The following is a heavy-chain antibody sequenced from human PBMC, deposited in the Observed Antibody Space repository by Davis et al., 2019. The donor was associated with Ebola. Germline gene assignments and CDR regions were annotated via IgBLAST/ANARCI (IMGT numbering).Heavy chain of an antibody. D-gene: IGHD1-26*01. V-gene: IGHV3-33*01. CDR3: ARGEWEQQGHFDY. CDR2: IWYDGSNK. Sequence: GESLMISCAASGFTFSSYGMHWFRQAPGTGLEWVAVIWYDGSNKYYADSVKGRFTISRDNSKNTLYLQMNSLRAEDTAVYYCARGEWEQQGHFDYWGQGTLVTVSS. J-gene: IGHJ4*02. CDR1: GFTFSSYG.